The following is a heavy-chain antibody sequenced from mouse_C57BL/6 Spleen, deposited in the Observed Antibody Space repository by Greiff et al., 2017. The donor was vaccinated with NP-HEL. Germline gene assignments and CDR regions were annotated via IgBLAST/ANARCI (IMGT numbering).Heavy chain of an antibody. J-gene: IGHJ2*01. V-gene: IGHV5-9-1*02. D-gene: IGHD2-3*01. CDR1: GFTFSSYA. CDR3: TRDRGLLGSYYFDY. Sequence: EVMLVESGEGLVKPGGSLKLSCAASGFTFSSYAMSWVRQTPEKRLEWVAYISSGGDYIYYADTVKGRFTISRDNARNTLYLQMSSLKSEDTAMYYCTRDRGLLGSYYFDYWGQGTTLTVSS. CDR2: ISSGGDYI.